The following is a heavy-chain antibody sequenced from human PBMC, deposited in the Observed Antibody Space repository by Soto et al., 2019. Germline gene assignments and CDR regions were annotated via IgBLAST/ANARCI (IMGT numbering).Heavy chain of an antibody. CDR3: ARAKVRFLEWLPQYYYGMDV. J-gene: IGHJ6*02. V-gene: IGHV1-8*01. Sequence: GASVKVSCKASGYTFTSYDINWVRQATGQGLEWMGWMNPNSGNTGYAQKFQGRVTMTRNTSISTAYMELSSLRSEDTAVYYCARAKVRFLEWLPQYYYGMDVWGQGTTVTSP. CDR1: GYTFTSYD. D-gene: IGHD3-3*01. CDR2: MNPNSGNT.